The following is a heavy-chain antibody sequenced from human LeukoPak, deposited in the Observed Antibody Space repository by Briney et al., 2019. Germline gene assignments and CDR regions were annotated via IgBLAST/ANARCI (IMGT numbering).Heavy chain of an antibody. J-gene: IGHJ4*02. CDR2: ITSGGSTI. V-gene: IGHV3-48*03. CDR1: GFTFSSYE. Sequence: GGSLILSCAASGFTFSSYEMNWVRQAPGKGLEWVSYITSGGSTIYYADSVKGRFTISRDNAKNSLYLQMNSLRPEDTAVYYCARLAVYGDYVFDYWGQGTLVTVSS. CDR3: ARLAVYGDYVFDY. D-gene: IGHD4-17*01.